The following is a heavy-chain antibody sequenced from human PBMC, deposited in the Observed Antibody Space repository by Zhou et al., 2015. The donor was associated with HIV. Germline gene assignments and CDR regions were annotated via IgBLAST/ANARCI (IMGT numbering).Heavy chain of an antibody. J-gene: IGHJ4*02. CDR2: ASGSGAST. CDR3: AQDRYVDSGRDDF. D-gene: IGHD6-25*01. V-gene: IGHV3-23*01. Sequence: EVQLLESGGGLVKPGGSLRLSCVGSGFPFGSYAMSWVRQAPGKGLEWVAYASGSGASTFYADSVKGRFTISRDNSKSTLFLQMYSLRVEDTAIYFCAQDRYVDSGRDDFWGQGTLVTVSS. CDR1: GFPFGSYA.